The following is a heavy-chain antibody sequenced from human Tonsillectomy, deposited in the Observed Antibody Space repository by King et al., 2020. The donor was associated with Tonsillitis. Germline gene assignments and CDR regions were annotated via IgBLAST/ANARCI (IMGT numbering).Heavy chain of an antibody. CDR2: IRSKPAGGTT. V-gene: IGHV3-15*01. CDR3: GTCGGACWLRS. D-gene: IGHD2-21*02. J-gene: IGHJ5*02. CDR1: GFTFSNAW. Sequence: VQLVESGGGLVKPGGSLRLSCAASGFTFSNAWMNWVRQAPGKGLEWVARIRSKPAGGTTDYAAPVKGRFSISRDDSKNMLYLEMNSLKTEDTAVYYCGTCGGACWLRSWGQGTLVTVSS.